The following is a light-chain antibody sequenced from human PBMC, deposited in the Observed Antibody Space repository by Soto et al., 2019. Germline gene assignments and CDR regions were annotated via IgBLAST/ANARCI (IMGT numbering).Light chain of an antibody. Sequence: DIALTQSPVNLSLSPGDRAILSCRASQSVNSGSLAWYQQRPGQAPRLLIYGATIRATGIPDKFSGSGSGTDFTLTISRLEPEDFAVYYCQQYGSSVRTFGQGTKVEIK. CDR3: QQYGSSVRT. CDR2: GAT. J-gene: IGKJ1*01. V-gene: IGKV3-20*01. CDR1: QSVNSGS.